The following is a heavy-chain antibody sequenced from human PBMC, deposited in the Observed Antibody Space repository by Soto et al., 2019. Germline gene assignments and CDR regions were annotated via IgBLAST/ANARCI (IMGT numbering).Heavy chain of an antibody. V-gene: IGHV4-59*01. CDR3: ARPCSGSYWAAFDI. J-gene: IGHJ3*02. CDR1: GGSISSDY. Sequence: SETLSLTCTVSGGSISSDYWSWIRQPPGKGLEWIGYIYYSGSSNYNPSLKSRVIMSLDTSKNHFSLKLSSVTAADTAVYYCARPCSGSYWAAFDIWGQGTMVTVSS. CDR2: IYYSGSS. D-gene: IGHD1-26*01.